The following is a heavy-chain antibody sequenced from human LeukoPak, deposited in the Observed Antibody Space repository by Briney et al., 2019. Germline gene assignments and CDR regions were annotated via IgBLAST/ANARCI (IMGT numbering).Heavy chain of an antibody. Sequence: PSETLSLTCAVYGGSFSGYYWSWIRPPPGKGLEWIGEINHSESTNYNPSLKSRVTISVDTSKNQFSLKLSSVTAADTAVYYCARSGWGSRPRLVRALGYWGQGTLVTVSS. CDR3: ARSGWGSRPRLVRALGY. D-gene: IGHD3-16*01. J-gene: IGHJ4*02. CDR1: GGSFSGYY. V-gene: IGHV4-34*01. CDR2: INHSEST.